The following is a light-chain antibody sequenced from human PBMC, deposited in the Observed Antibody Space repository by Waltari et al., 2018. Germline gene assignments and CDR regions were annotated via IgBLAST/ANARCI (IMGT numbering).Light chain of an antibody. CDR2: YDS. V-gene: IGLV3-21*04. CDR3: QVWDSSSDHLNWV. J-gene: IGLJ3*02. CDR1: NIGSKS. Sequence: SYVLTQPPSVSVAPGKTARITCGGNNIGSKSVHWYQQKPGQAPVLVIYYDSDRPSGIPERISGSNSGNTATLTISRVEAGDEADYYCQVWDSSSDHLNWVFGGGTKLTVL.